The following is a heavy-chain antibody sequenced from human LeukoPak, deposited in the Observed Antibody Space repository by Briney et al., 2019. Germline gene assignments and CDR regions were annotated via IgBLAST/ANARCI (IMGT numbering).Heavy chain of an antibody. D-gene: IGHD3-10*01. J-gene: IGHJ6*02. CDR3: ARGGSWFGELKGRYYYYGMDV. V-gene: IGHV3-11*01. CDR2: ISSSGSTI. CDR1: GFTFSDYY. Sequence: PGGSLRLSCAASGFTFSDYYMSWIRQAPGKGLEWVSYISSSGSTIYYADSVKGRFTISRDNAKNSLYLQMNSLRAEDTAVCYCARGGSWFGELKGRYYYYGMDVWGQGTTVTVSS.